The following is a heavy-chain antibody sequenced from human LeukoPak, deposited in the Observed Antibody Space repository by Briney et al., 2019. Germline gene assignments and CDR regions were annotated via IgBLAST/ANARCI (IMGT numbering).Heavy chain of an antibody. D-gene: IGHD6-19*01. Sequence: GAPVKVSCKASGYTFTSYGISWVRQAPGQGLEWMGWISAYNGNTNYAQKLQGRVTMTTDTSTSTAYMELRSLRSDDTAVYYCARGATGSGWHPNFDYWGQGTLVTVSS. CDR1: GYTFTSYG. V-gene: IGHV1-18*01. CDR3: ARGATGSGWHPNFDY. J-gene: IGHJ4*02. CDR2: ISAYNGNT.